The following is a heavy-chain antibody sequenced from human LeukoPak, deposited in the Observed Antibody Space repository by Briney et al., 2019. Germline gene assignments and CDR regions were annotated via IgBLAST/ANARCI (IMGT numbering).Heavy chain of an antibody. D-gene: IGHD3-10*01. CDR2: SYYSGSN. CDR3: ARDRLLWFGELSYGMDV. CDR1: GGSVSSGSYY. J-gene: IGHJ6*04. Sequence: SETLSLTCPVSGGSVSSGSYYWSWMRQSPGKGLEWIGYSYYSGSNNYNPSLKSRVTRSVDTSKSQFSLKLSSVPAADTAVYYCARDRLLWFGELSYGMDVWGKGTTVTVSS. V-gene: IGHV4-61*01.